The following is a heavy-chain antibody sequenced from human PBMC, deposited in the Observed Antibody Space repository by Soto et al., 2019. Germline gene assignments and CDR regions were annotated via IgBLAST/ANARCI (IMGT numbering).Heavy chain of an antibody. CDR1: GGSISSGGYY. D-gene: IGHD1-7*01. CDR3: ARDNPWSTGTTAFDI. Sequence: PSETLSLTCTVSGGSISSGGYYWSWIRQHPGKGPEWIGYIYYSGSTYYNPALKSRVTISADTSKNKFSLKLSSVTAADTAVYYCARDNPWSTGTTAFDIWGQGTRVTVSS. CDR2: IYYSGST. J-gene: IGHJ3*02. V-gene: IGHV4-31*03.